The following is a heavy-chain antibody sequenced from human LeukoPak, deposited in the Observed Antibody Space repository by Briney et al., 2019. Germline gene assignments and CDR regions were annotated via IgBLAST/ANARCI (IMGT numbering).Heavy chain of an antibody. CDR2: IYHSGST. J-gene: IGHJ3*02. V-gene: IGHV4-4*02. D-gene: IGHD6-13*01. CDR3: ARDIAAAGNGFDAFDI. CDR1: GGSISSSNW. Sequence: SETLSLTCTVSGGSISSSNWWSWVRQPPGKGLEWIGEIYHSGSTNCNPSLKSRVTISVDKSKNQFSLKLSSVTAADTAVYYCARDIAAAGNGFDAFDIWGQGTMVTVSS.